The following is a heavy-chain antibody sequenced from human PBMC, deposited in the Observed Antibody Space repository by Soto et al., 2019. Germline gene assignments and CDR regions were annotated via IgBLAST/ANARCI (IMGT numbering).Heavy chain of an antibody. CDR3: VQGAHLDY. CDR2: ISDTGHST. CDR1: GFSFSTYE. J-gene: IGHJ4*02. V-gene: IGHV3-23*01. Sequence: EVQLLESGGGLAQHGGSLRLSCEASGFSFSTYEMSWARQAPGKGLEWVSFISDTGHSTYYANFVKGRFTISRDNSQNTLYLHMNGLGAEDSAVYYCVQGAHLDYWGQGILFAVSS.